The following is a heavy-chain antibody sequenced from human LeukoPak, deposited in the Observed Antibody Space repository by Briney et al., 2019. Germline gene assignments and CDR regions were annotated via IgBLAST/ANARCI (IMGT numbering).Heavy chain of an antibody. CDR2: IYHSGIT. CDR1: GYSIRSGFY. V-gene: IGHV4-38-2*02. J-gene: IGHJ5*02. CDR3: VRGPYGASISNWFDP. Sequence: PSETLSLTCTVSGYSIRSGFYWGWIRQSPGKGLEWIGNIYHSGITYYTPSLNSRLSISVDTPNNQFSLNLRSVTAADTAVYYCVRGPYGASISNWFDPWGQGLLVTVSS. D-gene: IGHD4/OR15-4a*01.